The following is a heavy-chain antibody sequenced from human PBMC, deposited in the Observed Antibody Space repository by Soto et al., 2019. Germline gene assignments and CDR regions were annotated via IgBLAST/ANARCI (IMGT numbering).Heavy chain of an antibody. D-gene: IGHD5-12*01. Sequence: LENMCPTRPVSGGSRDGYDGGWVRQPPGRGLEWIGFIYYAGSTKYTPSLNSRVTISVDTSKTQFSLTVTSVTAADTAVYYCARRIVATETFDYWGQGTLVTVSS. J-gene: IGHJ4*02. CDR1: GGSRDGYD. CDR2: IYYAGST. V-gene: IGHV4-59*08. CDR3: ARRIVATETFDY.